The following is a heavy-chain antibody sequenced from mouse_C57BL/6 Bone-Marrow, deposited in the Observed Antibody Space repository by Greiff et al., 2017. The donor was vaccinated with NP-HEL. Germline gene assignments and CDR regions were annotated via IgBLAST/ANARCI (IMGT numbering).Heavy chain of an antibody. J-gene: IGHJ3*01. CDR3: ARLTTMVPWFAY. Sequence: EVQRVESGGDLVKPGGSLKLSCAASGFTFSSYGMSWVRQTPDKRLEWVATISSGGSYTYYPDSVKGRFTISRDNAKNTLYLQMSSLKSEDTAMYYCARLTTMVPWFAYWGQGTLVTVSA. D-gene: IGHD2-2*01. CDR2: ISSGGSYT. V-gene: IGHV5-6*01. CDR1: GFTFSSYG.